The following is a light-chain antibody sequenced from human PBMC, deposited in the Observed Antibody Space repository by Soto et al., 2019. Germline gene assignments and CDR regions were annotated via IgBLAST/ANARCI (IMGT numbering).Light chain of an antibody. V-gene: IGLV1-40*01. J-gene: IGLJ1*01. Sequence: QALVTQPPSVSGAPGQRVTISCTGSSSNIGAGYDVHWYQQLPGTAPKLLIYGNSNRPSGVPDRFSGSKSGTSASLSITGLQAEDEADYYCQSYDSSLSAHYVFGTGTKVTVL. CDR2: GNS. CDR1: SSNIGAGYD. CDR3: QSYDSSLSAHYV.